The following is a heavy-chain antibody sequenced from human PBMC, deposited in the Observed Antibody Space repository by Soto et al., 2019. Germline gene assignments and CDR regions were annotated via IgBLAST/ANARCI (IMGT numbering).Heavy chain of an antibody. D-gene: IGHD6-19*01. V-gene: IGHV4-39*02. J-gene: IGHJ4*02. CDR2: IYSSGGT. CDR1: AGSVSRTTYY. CDR3: SRLTSSGWIGRCCFDY. Sequence: SVTLSLTCTVSAGSVSRTTYYWRWIRQSPGKGLEWIGNIYSSGGTYYNPSLKRRLTISVDTSTSLFSLKVTFVTAADTAVYYCSRLTSSGWIGRCCFDYFRQLVRVTV.